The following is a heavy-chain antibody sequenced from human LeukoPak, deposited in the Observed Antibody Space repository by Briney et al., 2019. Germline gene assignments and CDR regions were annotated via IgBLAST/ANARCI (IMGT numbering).Heavy chain of an antibody. V-gene: IGHV4-31*03. D-gene: IGHD2-15*01. CDR3: ARVRPHCSGGSCYLRGGWFDP. J-gene: IGHJ5*02. CDR2: IYYSGST. CDR1: GGSISSGGYY. Sequence: PSETLSLTCTLSGGSISSGGYYWSWIRQHPGKGLEWIGYIYYSGSTYYNPSLKSRVTISVDTSKNQFSLKLSSVTAADTAVYYCARVRPHCSGGSCYLRGGWFDPWGQGTLVTVSS.